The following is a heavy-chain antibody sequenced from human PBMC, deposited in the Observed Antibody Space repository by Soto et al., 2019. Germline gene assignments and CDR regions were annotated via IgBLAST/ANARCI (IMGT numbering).Heavy chain of an antibody. CDR3: ADRRAAVAGVFGAFAY. CDR1: GFSLSTSGVG. D-gene: IGHD3-10*02. CDR2: LYWDDDK. Sequence: QITLKESGPTLVKPTQTLTLTCTFSGFSLSTSGVGVGWIRQPPGKALEWLALLYWDDDKRYRPSPKSRLTITKDTSNSEVGITITNMDPVDTATYYCADRRAAVAGVFGAFAYWGRGTLVTVSS. V-gene: IGHV2-5*02. J-gene: IGHJ4*02.